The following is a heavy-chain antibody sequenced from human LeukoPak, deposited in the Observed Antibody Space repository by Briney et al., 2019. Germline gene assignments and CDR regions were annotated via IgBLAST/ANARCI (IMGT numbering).Heavy chain of an antibody. CDR3: AREAWDLTGRAPVI. V-gene: IGHV3-30*02. CDR1: GFTFSSYG. CDR2: IRYDGSEK. J-gene: IGHJ4*02. D-gene: IGHD1-14*01. Sequence: GGPLRLSCAASGFTFSSYGMHWVRQAPGKGLEWVATIRYDGSEKYYAEFVTGRFTVSRDNSKSTLYLEINSLRADDTAVYYCAREAWDLTGRAPVIWGQGTRVTVSS.